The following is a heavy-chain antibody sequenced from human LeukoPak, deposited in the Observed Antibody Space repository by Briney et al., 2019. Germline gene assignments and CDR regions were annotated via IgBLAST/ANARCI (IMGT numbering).Heavy chain of an antibody. CDR1: GFTFDDYA. Sequence: GGSLRLSCAASGFTFDDYAMHWVRQAPGKGLEWVSGISWNSGSIGYADSVKGRFTISRDNAKNSLYLQMNSLRAEDMALYYCAKSPYGSGSYPVDYWGQGTLVTVSS. V-gene: IGHV3-9*03. D-gene: IGHD3-10*01. CDR2: ISWNSGSI. CDR3: AKSPYGSGSYPVDY. J-gene: IGHJ4*02.